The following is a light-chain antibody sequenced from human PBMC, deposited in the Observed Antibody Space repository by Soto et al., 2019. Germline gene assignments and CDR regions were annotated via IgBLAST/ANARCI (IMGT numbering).Light chain of an antibody. Sequence: QSARTQPASVSGSPGQSITISCTGTSSDVGGYNYVSWYQQHPGKAPKLMIYDVSNRPSGVSNRFSGSKSGNTASLTISGLQAEDEADYYCRSYTSSSTPYVFGTG. V-gene: IGLV2-14*01. CDR3: RSYTSSSTPYV. CDR2: DVS. J-gene: IGLJ1*01. CDR1: SSDVGGYNY.